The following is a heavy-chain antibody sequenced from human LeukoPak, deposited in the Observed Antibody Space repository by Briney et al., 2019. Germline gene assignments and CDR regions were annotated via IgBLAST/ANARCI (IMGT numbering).Heavy chain of an antibody. CDR1: GFTFSSNG. CDR3: AKDRQYSLDC. V-gene: IGHV3-30*02. Sequence: PGGSLRLSCAASGFTFSSNGMHWVRQAPGKGLEWVSYIRNDGSNKYYVDSVKGRFTISRDNSKNILYLQMNSLKPEDTAVYYCAKDRQYSLDCWGQGTLVIVSS. J-gene: IGHJ4*02. CDR2: IRNDGSNK. D-gene: IGHD5-18*01.